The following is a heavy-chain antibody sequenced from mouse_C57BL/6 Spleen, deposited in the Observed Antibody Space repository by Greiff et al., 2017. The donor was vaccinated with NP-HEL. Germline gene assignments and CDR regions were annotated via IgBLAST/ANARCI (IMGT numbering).Heavy chain of an antibody. J-gene: IGHJ2*01. CDR2: ISYDGSN. D-gene: IGHD1-1*01. CDR1: GYSITSGYY. V-gene: IGHV3-6*01. Sequence: ESGPGLVKPSQSLSLTCSVTGYSITSGYYWNWIRQFPGNKLEWMGYISYDGSNNYYPSLKNRISITRDTSKNQFFLKLNSVTTEDTATYYCARDQGGTVFDYWGQGTTLTVSS. CDR3: ARDQGGTVFDY.